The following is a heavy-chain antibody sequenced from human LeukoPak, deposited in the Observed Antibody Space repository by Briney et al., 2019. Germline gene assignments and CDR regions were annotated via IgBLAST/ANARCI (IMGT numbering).Heavy chain of an antibody. V-gene: IGHV4-4*02. Sequence: SGTLSLTCTVSGDSINSLDLWSWVRQPPGKGLEWIGEIFRSGSTNYNPSLKSRVTISVDKSNNQFSLKLSSVTAADTAVYYCARGRGSGSNYEILDYWGQGTLVTVSS. CDR1: GDSINSLDL. D-gene: IGHD1-26*01. CDR2: IFRSGST. J-gene: IGHJ4*02. CDR3: ARGRGSGSNYEILDY.